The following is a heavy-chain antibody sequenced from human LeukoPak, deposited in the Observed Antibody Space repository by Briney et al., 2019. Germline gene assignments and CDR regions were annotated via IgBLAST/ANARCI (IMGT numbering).Heavy chain of an antibody. D-gene: IGHD3-22*01. Sequence: PSETLSLTCTVSGGSISSYYWSWIRQPPGKGLEWIGYIYYSGSTNYNPSLKSRVTISVDTSKNQFSLKLSSVTAADTAVYYCARDTLYYDSSGYYSSYYYYYMDVWGKGTTVTISS. V-gene: IGHV4-59*12. CDR1: GGSISSYY. J-gene: IGHJ6*03. CDR2: IYYSGST. CDR3: ARDTLYYDSSGYYSSYYYYYMDV.